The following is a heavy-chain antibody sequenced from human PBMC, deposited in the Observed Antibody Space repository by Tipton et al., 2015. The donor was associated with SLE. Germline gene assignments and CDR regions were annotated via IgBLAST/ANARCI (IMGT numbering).Heavy chain of an antibody. J-gene: IGHJ4*02. CDR1: GGFVSSYY. V-gene: IGHV4-59*02. CDR3: ARGANWGSFFDY. Sequence: TLSLTCTVAGGFVSSYYWSWIRQPPGKGPEWFGYIYYSGSTNYNPSLKSRVTISVDTSKNQFSMKLSSVTAADTAVYYWARGANWGSFFDYWGQGTLVTVSS. CDR2: IYYSGST. D-gene: IGHD7-27*01.